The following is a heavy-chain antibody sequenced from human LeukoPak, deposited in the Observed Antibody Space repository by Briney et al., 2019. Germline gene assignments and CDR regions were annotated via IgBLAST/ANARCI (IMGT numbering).Heavy chain of an antibody. CDR3: ARVKVGYSYYYYYYYMDV. Sequence: GSLRLSCAASGFTFSSYSMNLVRQAPGKGLEWIGYIYYSGSTNYNPSLKSRVTISVDTSKNQFSLKLSSVTAADTAVYYCARVKVGYSYYYYYYYMDVWGKGTTVTVSS. CDR2: IYYSGST. J-gene: IGHJ6*03. CDR1: GFTFSSYS. V-gene: IGHV4-59*01. D-gene: IGHD1-1*01.